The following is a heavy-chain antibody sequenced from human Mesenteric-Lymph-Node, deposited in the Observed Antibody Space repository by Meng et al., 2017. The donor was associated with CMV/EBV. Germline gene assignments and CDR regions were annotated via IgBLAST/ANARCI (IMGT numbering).Heavy chain of an antibody. V-gene: IGHV3-7*01. J-gene: IGHJ4*02. D-gene: IGHD2-15*01. CDR1: GFTFSSYS. CDR2: IKQDGSEK. CDR3: ARDFPAARFDY. Sequence: GESLKISCAASGFTFSSYSMNWVRQAPGKGLEWVANIKQDGSEKYYVDSVKDRFTISRDNPKNSLYLQMNSLRAEDTAVYYCARDFPAARFDYWGQGALVTVSS.